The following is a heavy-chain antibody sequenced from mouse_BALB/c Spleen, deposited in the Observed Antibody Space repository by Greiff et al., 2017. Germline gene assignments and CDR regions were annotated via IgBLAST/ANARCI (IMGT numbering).Heavy chain of an antibody. V-gene: IGHV1-18*01. CDR1: GYTFTDYN. CDR3: ARGVYYYFDY. CDR2: INPNNGGT. D-gene: IGHD1-1*01. Sequence: VQLKQSGPELVKPGASVKIPCKASGYTFTDYNMDWVKQSHGKSLEWIGDINPNNGGTIYNQKFKGKATLTVDKSSSTAYMELRSLTSEDTAVYYCARGVYYYFDYWGQGTTLTVSS. J-gene: IGHJ2*01.